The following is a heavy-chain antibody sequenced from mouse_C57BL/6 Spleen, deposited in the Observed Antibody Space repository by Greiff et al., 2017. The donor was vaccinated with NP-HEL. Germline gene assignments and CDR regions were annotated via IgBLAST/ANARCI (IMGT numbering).Heavy chain of an antibody. Sequence: EVQLVESGPGLVKPSPSLSLTCSVTGYSITSGYYWNWIRQFPGNKLEWGVYIRYDGSNNYNPSLKNRISITRDTSKNQFFLKLNSVTTEDKATYYCARRGNGFWYFDVWGTGTTVTVSS. V-gene: IGHV3-6*01. CDR2: IRYDGSN. J-gene: IGHJ1*03. D-gene: IGHD2-1*01. CDR1: GYSITSGYY. CDR3: ARRGNGFWYFDV.